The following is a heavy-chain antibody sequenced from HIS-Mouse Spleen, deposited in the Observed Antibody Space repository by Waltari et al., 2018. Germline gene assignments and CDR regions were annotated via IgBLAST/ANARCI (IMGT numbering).Heavy chain of an antibody. V-gene: IGHV4-39*07. CDR3: ARAGPGDRYFDY. CDR2: IYYSGST. CDR1: GGSISSSSYY. D-gene: IGHD3-10*01. Sequence: QLQLQESGPGLVKPSETLSLTGTVSGGSISSSSYYWGWIRQPPGKGLEWIGSIYYSGSTYYNPSLKSRVTISVDTSKNQFSLKLSSVTAADTAVYYCARAGPGDRYFDYWGQGTLVTVSS. J-gene: IGHJ4*02.